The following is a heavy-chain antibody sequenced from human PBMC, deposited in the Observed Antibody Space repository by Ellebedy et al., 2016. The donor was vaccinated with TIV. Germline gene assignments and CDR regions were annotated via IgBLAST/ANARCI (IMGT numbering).Heavy chain of an antibody. CDR2: IVVGSGNT. D-gene: IGHD2-15*01. Sequence: SVKVSCKASRFTSIRSTVQWVRQARGQRLEWIGWIVVGSGNTNYAQKFQERVTITRDMSTSTAFMEVSSLRSEDTAVYYCAAADCSGAGWLKSYQYYFDYWGQGTLVTVSS. CDR3: AAADCSGAGWLKSYQYYFDY. CDR1: RFTSIRST. V-gene: IGHV1-58*01. J-gene: IGHJ4*02.